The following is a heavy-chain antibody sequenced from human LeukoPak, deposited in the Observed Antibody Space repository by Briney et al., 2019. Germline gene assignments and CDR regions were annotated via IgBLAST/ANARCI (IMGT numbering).Heavy chain of an antibody. J-gene: IGHJ4*02. CDR2: ISYDGSNK. CDR3: ARDSNGDY. D-gene: IGHD2-8*01. CDR1: GFTFSSYA. V-gene: IGHV3-30*04. Sequence: GGSLRLSCAASGFTFSSYAMHWVRQAPGKGLEWVAVISYDGSNKYYADSVKGRFTISRDNSKNTLYLQMNSLRAEDTAVYYCARDSNGDYWGQGALVTVSS.